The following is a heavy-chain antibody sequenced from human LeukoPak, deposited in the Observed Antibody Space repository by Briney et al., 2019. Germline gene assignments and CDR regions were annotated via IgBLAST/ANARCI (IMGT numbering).Heavy chain of an antibody. J-gene: IGHJ3*02. CDR2: INAGNGNT. D-gene: IGHD6-13*01. Sequence: ASVKVSCKASGYTFTSYAMHWVRQAPGQRLEWMGWINAGNGNTKYSQKFQGRVTITRDTSASTAYMELSSLRSEDTAVYYCATDPAIAAAALGAFDIWGQGTMVTVSS. CDR1: GYTFTSYA. CDR3: ATDPAIAAAALGAFDI. V-gene: IGHV1-3*01.